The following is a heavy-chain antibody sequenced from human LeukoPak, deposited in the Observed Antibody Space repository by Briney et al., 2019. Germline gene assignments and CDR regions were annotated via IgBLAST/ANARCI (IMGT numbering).Heavy chain of an antibody. J-gene: IGHJ4*02. CDR3: ARWLSHKIDSNGYLDY. Sequence: GGSLRLSCSASGFTFSAYTMNWVRQAPGQGLEWVSYISSGSSSVYYADSVKGRFTISRDNSRDSLYLEMSSLRAEDTAVYYCARWLSHKIDSNGYLDYWGQGTLVTVSS. CDR1: GFTFSAYT. V-gene: IGHV3-48*01. CDR2: ISSGSSSV. D-gene: IGHD3-16*02.